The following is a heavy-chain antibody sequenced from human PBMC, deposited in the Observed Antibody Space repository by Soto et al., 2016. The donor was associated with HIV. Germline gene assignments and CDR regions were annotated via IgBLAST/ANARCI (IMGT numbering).Heavy chain of an antibody. D-gene: IGHD1-26*01. CDR2: INPNSGGT. Sequence: QVQLVQSGAEVKKPGASVKVSCKASGYTFTGYYMHWVRQAPGQGLEWMGWINPNSGGTNYAQEFQGRVTMTRDTSISTAYMELSRLRSDDTAVYYCARESGRIVGATPGYWGQGTLVTVSS. CDR1: GYTFTGYY. V-gene: IGHV1-2*02. J-gene: IGHJ4*02. CDR3: ARESGRIVGATPGY.